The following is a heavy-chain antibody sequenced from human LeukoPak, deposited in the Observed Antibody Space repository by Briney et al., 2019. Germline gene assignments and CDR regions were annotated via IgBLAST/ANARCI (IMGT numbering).Heavy chain of an antibody. D-gene: IGHD3-3*01. CDR3: AKDFSDFWSGLDY. Sequence: GGSLRLSCAASGFTFSSYGMHWVRQAPGKGLEWVAVISYDGGNKYYADSVKGRFTISRENSKNTLYLQMNSLRAEDTAVYYCAKDFSDFWSGLDYWGQGTLVTVSS. CDR1: GFTFSSYG. V-gene: IGHV3-30*18. J-gene: IGHJ4*02. CDR2: ISYDGGNK.